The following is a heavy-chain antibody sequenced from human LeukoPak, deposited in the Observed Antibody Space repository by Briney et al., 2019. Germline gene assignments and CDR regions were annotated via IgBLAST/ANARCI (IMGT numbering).Heavy chain of an antibody. CDR1: GFTFSTYW. D-gene: IGHD5-24*01. V-gene: IGHV3-7*05. CDR2: INQDGSGT. CDR3: VRGFDGYFGFDL. Sequence: GGSLTLSCAASGFTFSTYWMSWVRLAPGKGLEWVANINQDGSGTFYVDSVKGRFTISRDNGKNSMFVQMDSLRAEDTAVYYCVRGFDGYFGFDLWGQGTMVTVSS. J-gene: IGHJ3*01.